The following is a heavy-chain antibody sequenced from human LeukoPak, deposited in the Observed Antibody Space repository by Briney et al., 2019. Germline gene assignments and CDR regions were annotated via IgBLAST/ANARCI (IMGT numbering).Heavy chain of an antibody. Sequence: GGSLRLSCAASGFTFSSYSMNWVRQAPGKGLEWVSSISSSSSYIYYADSVKGRFTISRDNAKNSLYLQMNSLRAEDTAVYYCARETKYSYGYYYMDVWGKGTTVTVSS. D-gene: IGHD5-18*01. CDR1: GFTFSSYS. CDR3: ARETKYSYGYYYMDV. J-gene: IGHJ6*03. V-gene: IGHV3-21*01. CDR2: ISSSSSYI.